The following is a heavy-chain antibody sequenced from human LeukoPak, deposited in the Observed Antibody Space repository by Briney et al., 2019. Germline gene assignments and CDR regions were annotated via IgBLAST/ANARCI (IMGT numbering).Heavy chain of an antibody. CDR1: GFAFSFFG. D-gene: IGHD2-2*02. J-gene: IGHJ4*02. CDR2: IQYDGSYK. V-gene: IGHV3-30*02. Sequence: PGGSLRLSCGTSGFAFSFFGMHWVRQAPGKGLEWVAFIQYDGSYKFYADSVQGRFSISRDNSKNTLFLHMNSLATEDTAVYYCAKTSDQLLYSKLDFWGQGTLVTASS. CDR3: AKTSDQLLYSKLDF.